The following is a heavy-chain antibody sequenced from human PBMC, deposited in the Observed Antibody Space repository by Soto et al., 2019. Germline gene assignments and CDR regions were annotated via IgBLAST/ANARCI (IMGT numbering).Heavy chain of an antibody. Sequence: GGSLRLSCAASGFTFSSYAMSWVRQAPGKGLEWVSAISTSGGSTFYADSVKGRFTISRDKFKNTLYLQMNSLRAEDAAVYYCAKKAGYSGYDPSDYWGQGTLVTVSS. D-gene: IGHD5-12*01. J-gene: IGHJ4*02. CDR3: AKKAGYSGYDPSDY. CDR2: ISTSGGST. CDR1: GFTFSSYA. V-gene: IGHV3-23*01.